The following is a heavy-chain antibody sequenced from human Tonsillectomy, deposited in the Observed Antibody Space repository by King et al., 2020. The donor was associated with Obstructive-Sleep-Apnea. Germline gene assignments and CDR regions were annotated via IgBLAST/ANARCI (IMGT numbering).Heavy chain of an antibody. CDR1: GFTFSGSA. Sequence: EVQLVESGGGLVQPGGSLKLSCAASGFTFSGSAMHWVRQASGKGLEWVGRIRSKADSYATAYAASVKGRFTISRDDSKNTAYLQMNSLKTEDTAVYYCTRRGVVTASFDYWGQGTLVTVSS. CDR2: IRSKADSYAT. J-gene: IGHJ4*02. CDR3: TRRGVVTASFDY. V-gene: IGHV3-73*02. D-gene: IGHD2-21*02.